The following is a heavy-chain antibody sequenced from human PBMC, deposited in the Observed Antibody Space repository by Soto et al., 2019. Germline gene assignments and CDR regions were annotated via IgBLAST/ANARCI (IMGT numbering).Heavy chain of an antibody. D-gene: IGHD4-4*01. Sequence: QVQLVQSGAEVKKPGASVKVSCTASGGTFSSYAISWVRQAPGQGLEWMGGIIPIFGTANYAQKFQGRVTITADESTSTADMELSSLRSEDTAVYYWARAVTTSYYYYGMDVWGQGTTVTVSS. CDR1: GGTFSSYA. CDR3: ARAVTTSYYYYGMDV. V-gene: IGHV1-69*01. CDR2: IIPIFGTA. J-gene: IGHJ6*02.